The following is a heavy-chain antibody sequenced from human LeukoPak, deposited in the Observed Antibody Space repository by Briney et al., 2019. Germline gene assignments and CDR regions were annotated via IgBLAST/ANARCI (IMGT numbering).Heavy chain of an antibody. CDR1: GFTFSSYG. CDR3: AKCLQWQVNWLDP. CDR2: VSYDGRDN. Sequence: PGRALRLSCVASGFTFSSYGMHWVRQAPGKGLEWVAVVSYDGRDNYYADSVKGRFTISRDNSKNTVYLQMNSLRSDDTAVYYCAKCLQWQVNWLDPWGQGTLVTVSS. D-gene: IGHD6-19*01. J-gene: IGHJ5*02. V-gene: IGHV3-30*18.